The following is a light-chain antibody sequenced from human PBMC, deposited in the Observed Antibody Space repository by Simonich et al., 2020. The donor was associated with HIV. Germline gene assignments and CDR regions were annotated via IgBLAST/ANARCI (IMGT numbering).Light chain of an antibody. CDR2: YVS. V-gene: IGLV2-14*03. J-gene: IGLJ1*01. CDR1: SRDVGGYNY. Sequence: QSALTQPASVSGSPGQSITISCTGTSRDVGGYNYVSWYQQHPGKAPKLMIYYVSSRPSGGSTRFACSKSGNKASLTISGLQAEDEADYYCSSYTDSSIPFYVFGTGTQVTVL. CDR3: SSYTDSSIPFYV.